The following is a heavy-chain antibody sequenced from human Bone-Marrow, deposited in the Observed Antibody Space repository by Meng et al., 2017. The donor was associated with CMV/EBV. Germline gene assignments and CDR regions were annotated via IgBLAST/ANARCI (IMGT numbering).Heavy chain of an antibody. CDR2: VYYSGTT. D-gene: IGHD2-2*01. J-gene: IGHJ4*02. Sequence: GSLRLTCSVSGGAISNYYWSWIRQPPGKGLEWIGYVYYSGTTNYNPSLKSRVSISVDTSKNQFSLKLSSVTAADTAVYYCARDLDCSSTSCNTQIDYWGQGTLVTVSS. V-gene: IGHV4-59*01. CDR3: ARDLDCSSTSCNTQIDY. CDR1: GGAISNYY.